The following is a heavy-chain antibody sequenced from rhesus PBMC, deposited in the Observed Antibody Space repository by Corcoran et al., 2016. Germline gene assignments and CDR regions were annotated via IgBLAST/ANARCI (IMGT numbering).Heavy chain of an antibody. D-gene: IGHD6-25*01. CDR2: IYGGSGST. V-gene: IGHV4S7*01. Sequence: QVQLQESGPGVVKPSETLSLTCAVSGGSISGYYLWSWIRQPPGKGLEWIGYIYGGSGSTSYNPSLKSRVIISIDTSKNQFSLKLSSVTAADTAVYYCVRGRSGSFDYWGQGVLVTVSS. CDR3: VRGRSGSFDY. CDR1: GGSISGYYL. J-gene: IGHJ4*01.